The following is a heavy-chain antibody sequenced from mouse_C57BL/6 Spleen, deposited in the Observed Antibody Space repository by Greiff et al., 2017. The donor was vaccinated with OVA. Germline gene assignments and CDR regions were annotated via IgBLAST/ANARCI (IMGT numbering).Heavy chain of an antibody. D-gene: IGHD1-1*01. CDR1: GYTFTDYE. J-gene: IGHJ3*01. CDR3: TSYPPYYYGSSSLAY. Sequence: QVQLQQSGAELVRPGASVTLSCKASGYTFTDYEMHWVKQTPVHGLEWIGAIDPETGGTAYNQKFKGKAILTADKSSSTAYMELRSLTSEDSAVYYCTSYPPYYYGSSSLAYWGQGTLVTVSA. CDR2: IDPETGGT. V-gene: IGHV1-15*01.